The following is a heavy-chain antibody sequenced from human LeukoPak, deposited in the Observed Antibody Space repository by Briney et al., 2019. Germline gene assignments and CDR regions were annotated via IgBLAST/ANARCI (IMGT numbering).Heavy chain of an antibody. CDR3: ARGVSGSGR. V-gene: IGHV4-34*01. D-gene: IGHD3-10*01. CDR2: INHSGST. CDR1: GGSFSGYY. Sequence: SETLSLTCAVYGGSFSGYYRSWIRQPPGKGLEWIGEINHSGSTNYNPSLKSRVTISVDTSKNQFSLKLNSVTAADTAVYYCARGVSGSGRWGQGTLVTVSS. J-gene: IGHJ4*02.